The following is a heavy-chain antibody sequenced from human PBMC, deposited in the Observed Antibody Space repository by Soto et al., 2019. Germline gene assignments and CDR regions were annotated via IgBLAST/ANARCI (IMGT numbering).Heavy chain of an antibody. Sequence: GGSLRLSCAASGFTFRNYKMNWVRQAPGKGLEWVSQISIGSSSMDYADSVKGRFTISRDNAKNTLYLQMNSLRVDDTAVYYCARGLEAAAGRINLYFDYWGQGTLVTVS. CDR1: GFTFRNYK. J-gene: IGHJ4*02. V-gene: IGHV3-48*01. D-gene: IGHD6-13*01. CDR2: ISIGSSSM. CDR3: ARGLEAAAGRINLYFDY.